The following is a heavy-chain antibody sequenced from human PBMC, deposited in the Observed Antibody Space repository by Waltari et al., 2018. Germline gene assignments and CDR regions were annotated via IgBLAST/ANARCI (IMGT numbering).Heavy chain of an antibody. J-gene: IGHJ6*02. Sequence: EVQLLESGGGLVQPGGSLRLSCAASGFTFSSYAMSWVRQAPGKGLEWVSAISGSGGSTYYADYMKGRFTSSRDNSKDTLYLQMNGLRAEGTAVYYCAKAPWIQLWPGEYCMDVWGQGTTVTVSS. CDR2: ISGSGGST. CDR1: GFTFSSYA. V-gene: IGHV3-23*01. D-gene: IGHD5-18*01. CDR3: AKAPWIQLWPGEYCMDV.